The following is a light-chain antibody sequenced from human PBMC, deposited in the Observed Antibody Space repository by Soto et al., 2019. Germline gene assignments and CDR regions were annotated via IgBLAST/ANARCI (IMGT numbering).Light chain of an antibody. Sequence: QSVLTQPPSLSGAPGQRVTISCTGSRSNIGAGYDVHWYQHLPGTAPKVLIFDNSNRPSGVPDRFSVSKSGTSASPAITGLQAEDEADYYCHSYDVSLRGPAFGGGTQLTVL. CDR2: DNS. CDR1: RSNIGAGYD. CDR3: HSYDVSLRGPA. V-gene: IGLV1-40*01. J-gene: IGLJ2*01.